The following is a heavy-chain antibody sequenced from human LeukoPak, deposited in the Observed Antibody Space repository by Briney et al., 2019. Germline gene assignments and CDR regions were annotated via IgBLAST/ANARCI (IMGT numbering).Heavy chain of an antibody. CDR2: TSYDGSSK. CDR3: ARNDYGDYYFDY. CDR1: GFTFSSYA. D-gene: IGHD4-17*01. V-gene: IGHV3-30-3*01. J-gene: IGHJ4*02. Sequence: PGGSLRLSCAASGFTFSSYAMHWVRQAPGKGLEWVAVTSYDGSSKYYADSVKGRFTISRDNSKNTLYLQMNSLRAEDTAVYYCARNDYGDYYFDYWGQGTLVTVSS.